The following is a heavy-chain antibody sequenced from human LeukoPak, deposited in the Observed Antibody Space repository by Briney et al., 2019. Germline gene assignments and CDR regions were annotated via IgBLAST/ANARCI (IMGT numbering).Heavy chain of an antibody. CDR3: ARGHYGGSFDY. CDR1: GFTFSSYA. CDR2: ISYDGSNK. J-gene: IGHJ4*02. V-gene: IGHV3-30*04. Sequence: GGSLRLSCAASGFTFSSYAMHWVRQAPGKGLEWVAVISYDGSNKYYADSVKGRFTISRDNSKNTLYLQMNCLRAEDTAVYYCARGHYGGSFDYWGQGTLVTVSS. D-gene: IGHD3-16*01.